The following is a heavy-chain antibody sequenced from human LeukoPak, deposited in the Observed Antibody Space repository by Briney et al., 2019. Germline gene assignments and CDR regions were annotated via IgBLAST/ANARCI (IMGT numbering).Heavy chain of an antibody. Sequence: ASVKVSCKASGYTFTSYGISWVRQAPGQGLEWMGWISAYSGDTNYAQKFQGRVTITADESTSTAYMELSSLRSEDTAVYYCAREVGYYYYGMDVWGQGTTVTVSS. J-gene: IGHJ6*02. CDR1: GYTFTSYG. V-gene: IGHV1-18*01. CDR2: ISAYSGDT. CDR3: AREVGYYYYGMDV.